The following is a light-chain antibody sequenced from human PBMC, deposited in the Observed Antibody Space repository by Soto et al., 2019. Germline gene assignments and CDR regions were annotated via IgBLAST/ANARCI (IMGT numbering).Light chain of an antibody. CDR3: SSYISRTFVV. Sequence: QSVLTQPASVSGSPGQSITISCTGTSGDVGGYNYVSWYQRLLGKAPKLIIYEVSNRPSGVSDRFSAFKSGNTASLTISGLRAEDEADYYCSSYISRTFVVFGGGTKVTVL. CDR2: EVS. V-gene: IGLV2-14*01. J-gene: IGLJ2*01. CDR1: SGDVGGYNY.